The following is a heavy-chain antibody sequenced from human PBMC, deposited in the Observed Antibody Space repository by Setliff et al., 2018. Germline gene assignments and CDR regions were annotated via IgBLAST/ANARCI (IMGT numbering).Heavy chain of an antibody. J-gene: IGHJ4*02. CDR2: INAGNGIT. Sequence: ASVKVSCKASGYTFTNYLIHWVRQDHGQRPDWMGWINAGNGITKYSQKFQGRVTITRDTSASTAYMELSSLRSDDTAVYYCARVDYYGSGNYYDHWGQGTLVTVSS. CDR1: GYTFTNYL. D-gene: IGHD3-10*01. CDR3: ARVDYYGSGNYYDH. V-gene: IGHV1-3*01.